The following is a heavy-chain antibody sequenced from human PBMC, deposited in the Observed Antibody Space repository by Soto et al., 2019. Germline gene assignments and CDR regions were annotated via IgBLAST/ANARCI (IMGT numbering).Heavy chain of an antibody. D-gene: IGHD6-13*01. CDR2: MNPNSGNT. Sequence: ASVKVSCKASGYTFTSYDINWVRQATGQGLEWMGWMNPNSGNTGYAQKFQGRVTMTRNTSISTAYMELSSLRSEDTAVYYCATGNGSRRSWLLDWFDPWGQGTLVTVSS. CDR3: ATGNGSRRSWLLDWFDP. J-gene: IGHJ5*02. CDR1: GYTFTSYD. V-gene: IGHV1-8*01.